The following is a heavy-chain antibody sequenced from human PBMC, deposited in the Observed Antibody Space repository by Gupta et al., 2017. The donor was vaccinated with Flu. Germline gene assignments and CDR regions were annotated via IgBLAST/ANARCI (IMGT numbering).Heavy chain of an antibody. D-gene: IGHD3-10*01. CDR2: ISGSGGST. Sequence: EVQLLESGGGLVQPGGSLRISCAASGFTFSSYAMSWVRQAPGKGLEWFSAISGSGGSTYYADSVKGRFTISRDNSKNTLYLQMNSLRAEDTAVYYCAKDSGLLLWYHGHQPFSNWGQGTLVTVSS. V-gene: IGHV3-23*01. CDR3: AKDSGLLLWYHGHQPFSN. CDR1: GFTFSSYA. J-gene: IGHJ4*02.